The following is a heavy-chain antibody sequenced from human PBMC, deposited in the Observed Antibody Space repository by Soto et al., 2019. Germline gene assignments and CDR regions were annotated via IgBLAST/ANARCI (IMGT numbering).Heavy chain of an antibody. D-gene: IGHD3-22*01. V-gene: IGHV1-24*01. CDR3: ATWPHYYDSSGPALF. CDR1: GYTLTELS. Sequence: ASVKVSCKVSGYTLTELSMHWVRQAPGKGLEWMGGFDPEDGETIYAQKFQGRVTMTEDTSTDTAYMELSSLRSEDTAVYYCATWPHYYDSSGPALFWGQGTLVTVSS. CDR2: FDPEDGET. J-gene: IGHJ4*02.